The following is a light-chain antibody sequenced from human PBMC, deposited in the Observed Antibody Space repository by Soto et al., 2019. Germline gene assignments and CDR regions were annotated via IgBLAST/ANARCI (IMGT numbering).Light chain of an antibody. CDR1: QSISMW. J-gene: IGKJ4*01. Sequence: DIQMTQSPSTLSASVGDRVTINCRASQSISMWVAWYQQKSGKAPKLLIYDAAKLESGVPSRFSGSGDGTEFTLTISSLQPDDFATYYCQQYRSFSPLTFGGGTKVEIK. V-gene: IGKV1-5*01. CDR3: QQYRSFSPLT. CDR2: DAA.